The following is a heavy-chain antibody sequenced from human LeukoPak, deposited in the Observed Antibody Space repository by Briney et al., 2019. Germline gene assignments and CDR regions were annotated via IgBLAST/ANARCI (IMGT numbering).Heavy chain of an antibody. CDR1: GFTFSSYW. Sequence: GGSLRLSCAASGFTFSSYWMSWVRQAPGKGLEWVANIKQDGSEKYYVDSVKGRFTISRDNAKNSLYLEMNSLRAEDTAVYYCARDRQWLVDKGFDYWGQGTLVTVSS. J-gene: IGHJ4*02. CDR2: IKQDGSEK. CDR3: ARDRQWLVDKGFDY. V-gene: IGHV3-7*01. D-gene: IGHD6-19*01.